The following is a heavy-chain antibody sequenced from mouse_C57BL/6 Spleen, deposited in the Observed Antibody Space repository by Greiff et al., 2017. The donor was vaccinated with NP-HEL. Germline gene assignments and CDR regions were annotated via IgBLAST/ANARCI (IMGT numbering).Heavy chain of an antibody. CDR3: ARHEDYYGSSPMYYFDY. D-gene: IGHD1-1*01. Sequence: VQLQQSGAELVKPGASVKLSCKASGYTFTEYTIHWVKQRSGQGLEWIGWFYPGSGSIKYNEKFKDKATLTADKSSSTVYMELSRLTSEDSAVDFCARHEDYYGSSPMYYFDYWGQGTTLTVSS. V-gene: IGHV1-62-2*01. CDR1: GYTFTEYT. J-gene: IGHJ2*01. CDR2: FYPGSGSI.